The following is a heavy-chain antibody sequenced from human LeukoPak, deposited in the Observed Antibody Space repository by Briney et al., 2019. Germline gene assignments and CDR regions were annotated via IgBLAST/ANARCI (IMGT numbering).Heavy chain of an antibody. J-gene: IGHJ4*02. CDR3: ARSTGYSYGLTVVDY. V-gene: IGHV4-30-4*08. Sequence: SETLSLTCTVSGGSVSSGTYYWSWIRQPPGKGLEWIGFIYYSGSTYYNPSLKSRVTISVDTSKNQFSLKLSSVTAADTAVYYCARSTGYSYGLTVVDYWGQGTLVTVSS. CDR1: GGSVSSGTYY. CDR2: IYYSGST. D-gene: IGHD5-18*01.